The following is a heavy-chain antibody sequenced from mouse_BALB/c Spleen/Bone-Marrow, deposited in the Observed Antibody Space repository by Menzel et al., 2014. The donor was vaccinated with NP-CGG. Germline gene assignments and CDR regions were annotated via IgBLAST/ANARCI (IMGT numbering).Heavy chain of an antibody. D-gene: IGHD2-2*01. CDR2: IDPANGNT. CDR1: GFNIKDTY. V-gene: IGHV14-3*02. Sequence: EVHLVESGAELVKPGASVKLSCTAPGFNIKDTYMHWVKQRPEQGLEWIGRIDPANGNTKYDPKFQGKATITADTSSNTAYLQLSSLTSEDTAVYYCARNYGYGKSFAYWGQGTLVTVSA. CDR3: ARNYGYGKSFAY. J-gene: IGHJ3*01.